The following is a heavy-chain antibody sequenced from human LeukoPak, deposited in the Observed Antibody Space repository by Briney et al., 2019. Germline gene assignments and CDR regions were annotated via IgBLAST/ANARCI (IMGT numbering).Heavy chain of an antibody. D-gene: IGHD5-24*01. Sequence: GGSLRLSCAASGFTFSSYAMHWVRRAPGKGLEWVAVISYDGSNKYYADSVKGRFTISRDNSKNTLYLQMNSLRAEDTAVYYCARVGEMPTFDYWGQGTLVTVSS. CDR3: ARVGEMPTFDY. CDR2: ISYDGSNK. V-gene: IGHV3-30-3*01. CDR1: GFTFSSYA. J-gene: IGHJ4*02.